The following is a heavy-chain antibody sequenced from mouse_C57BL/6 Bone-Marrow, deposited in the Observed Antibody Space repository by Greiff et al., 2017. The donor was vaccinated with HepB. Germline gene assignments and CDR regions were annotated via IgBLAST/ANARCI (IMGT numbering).Heavy chain of an antibody. J-gene: IGHJ4*01. D-gene: IGHD2-1*01. Sequence: VQLQESGAELVRPGASVTLSCKASGYTFTDYEMHWVKQTPVHGLEWIGAIDPETGGTAYNQKFKGKAILTADKSSSTAYMELRSLTSEDSAVYYCTRSGGNYVGYYAMDYWGQGTSVTVSS. CDR1: GYTFTDYE. V-gene: IGHV1-15*01. CDR3: TRSGGNYVGYYAMDY. CDR2: IDPETGGT.